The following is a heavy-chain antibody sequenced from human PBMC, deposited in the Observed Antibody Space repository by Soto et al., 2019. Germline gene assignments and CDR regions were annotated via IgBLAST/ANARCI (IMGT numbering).Heavy chain of an antibody. J-gene: IGHJ5*02. CDR2: INPNSGGT. CDR3: ARVRDIVVVPAATNWFDP. CDR1: GYTFTGYY. Sequence: GASVKVSCKASGYTFTGYYMHWVRQAPGQGLEWMGWINPNSGGTNYAQKFQGRVTMTRDTSISTAYMELSRLRSDDTAVYCCARVRDIVVVPAATNWFDPWGQGTLVT. V-gene: IGHV1-2*02. D-gene: IGHD2-2*01.